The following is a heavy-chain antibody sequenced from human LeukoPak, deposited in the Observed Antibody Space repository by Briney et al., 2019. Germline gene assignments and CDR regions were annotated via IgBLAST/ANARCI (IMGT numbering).Heavy chain of an antibody. CDR1: GYTFTSYG. CDR3: ARVSPRDDCSSTSCYGNFDY. D-gene: IGHD2-2*01. J-gene: IGHJ4*02. V-gene: IGHV1-18*04. CDR2: TSAYNGNT. Sequence: ASVKVSCKASGYTFTSYGISWVRQAPGQGLEWMGWTSAYNGNTNYAQKLQGRVTMTTDTSTSTAYMELRSLRSDDTAVYYCARVSPRDDCSSTSCYGNFDYWGQGTLVTVSS.